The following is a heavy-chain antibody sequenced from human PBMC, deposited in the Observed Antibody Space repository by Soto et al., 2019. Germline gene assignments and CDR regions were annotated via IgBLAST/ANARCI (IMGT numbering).Heavy chain of an antibody. V-gene: IGHV3-53*01. Sequence: EVQLVESGGGLIQPGGSLRLSCAASGFTVSSNYMSWVRQAPGKGLEWVSVIYSGGSTYYADSVKGRFTISRDNSKNTVFLQMNRLGAEGPAVYYCGGWGGGFDYWGQGTLVTVSS. CDR2: IYSGGST. J-gene: IGHJ4*02. CDR3: GGWGGGFDY. CDR1: GFTVSSNY. D-gene: IGHD3-16*01.